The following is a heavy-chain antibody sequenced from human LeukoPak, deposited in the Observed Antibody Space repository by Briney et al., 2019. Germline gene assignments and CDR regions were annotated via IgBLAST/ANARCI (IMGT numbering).Heavy chain of an antibody. CDR2: ISWNGGTI. J-gene: IGHJ5*02. CDR1: GFTFDDYA. Sequence: GGSLRLSCAASGFTFDDYAMHWVRQPPGKGLEWVSSISWNGGTIAYADSVKGRFTLSRDNAKNSLYLQMNSLRAEDTAVYYCARDRLPMVRGSYHTPGVWFDPWGQGTLVTVSS. V-gene: IGHV3-9*01. CDR3: ARDRLPMVRGSYHTPGVWFDP. D-gene: IGHD3-10*01.